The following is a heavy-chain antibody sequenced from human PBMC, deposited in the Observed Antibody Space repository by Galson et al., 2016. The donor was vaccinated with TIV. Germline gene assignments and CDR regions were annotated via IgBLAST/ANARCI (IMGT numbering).Heavy chain of an antibody. J-gene: IGHJ1*01. CDR3: ARWAETGSYYDYFQH. CDR1: GGSISSGAYH. V-gene: IGHV4-31*03. CDR2: IYDSGTT. Sequence: LTCNVSGGSISSGAYHWSWIRQHPGKALEWIGNIYDSGTTYYNPSLQSRVTISVDTSQNQFSLKLSSVTAADTAVYYCARWAETGSYYDYFQHWGQGTLVTFSS. D-gene: IGHD1-26*01.